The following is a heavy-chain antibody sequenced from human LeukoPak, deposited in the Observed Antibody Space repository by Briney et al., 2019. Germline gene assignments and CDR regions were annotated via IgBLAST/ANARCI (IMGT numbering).Heavy chain of an antibody. CDR1: GGSISSGGYS. CDR2: IYHSGST. Sequence: SQTLSLTCAVSGGSISSGGYSWGWIRQPPGKGLEWIGYIYHSGSTYYNPSLKSRVTISVDRSKNQFSLKLSSVTAADTAVYYCARGDYRAPYYFDYWGQGTLVTVSS. CDR3: ARGDYRAPYYFDY. V-gene: IGHV4-30-2*01. D-gene: IGHD4-11*01. J-gene: IGHJ4*02.